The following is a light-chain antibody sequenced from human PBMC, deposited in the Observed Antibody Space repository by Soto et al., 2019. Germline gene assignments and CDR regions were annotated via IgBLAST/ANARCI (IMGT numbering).Light chain of an antibody. CDR2: DAS. CDR1: QDSINF. CDR3: QQYDNVPYT. V-gene: IGKV1-33*01. J-gene: IGKJ2*01. Sequence: DIQMTQSPSSLSASVGDRVTITCQASQDSINFLNWYQQKPGKATKLLIYDASTLETGVSSKFSGSGSGTDFTFTISSLQPEDIATYYCQQYDNVPYTFGQGTKLEIK.